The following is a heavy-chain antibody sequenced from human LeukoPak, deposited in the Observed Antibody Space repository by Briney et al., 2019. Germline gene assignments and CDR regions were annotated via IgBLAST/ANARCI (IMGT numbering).Heavy chain of an antibody. D-gene: IGHD3-3*01. CDR1: GFTFTNYW. CDR2: IKQDRSEK. J-gene: IGHJ4*02. CDR3: ARLREIPVFGVVTKSTSYFDY. V-gene: IGHV3-7*01. Sequence: GALRLSCAASGFTFTNYWMSWVRQAPGKGLELVANIKQDRSEKYYVDPVKGRFTISRDNAKNSLYLQMNSLRAEDTAVYYCARLREIPVFGVVTKSTSYFDYWGQGTLVTVSS.